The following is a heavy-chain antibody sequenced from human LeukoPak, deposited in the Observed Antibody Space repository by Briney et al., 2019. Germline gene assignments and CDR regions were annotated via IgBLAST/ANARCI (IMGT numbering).Heavy chain of an antibody. CDR3: ARAHGVYISSLGFDY. Sequence: SETLSLTCTVSGGSISSYYWSWIRQPPGKGLEWIGYIYYSGSTNYNPSLKSRVTISVDTSKNQFSLKLSSVTAADTAVYYCARAHGVYISSLGFDYWGQGTLVTVSS. D-gene: IGHD6-6*01. CDR1: GGSISSYY. V-gene: IGHV4-59*01. CDR2: IYYSGST. J-gene: IGHJ4*02.